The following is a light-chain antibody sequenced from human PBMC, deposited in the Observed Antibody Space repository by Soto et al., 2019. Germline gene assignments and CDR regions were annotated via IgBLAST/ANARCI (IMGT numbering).Light chain of an antibody. V-gene: IGLV4-69*01. J-gene: IGLJ2*01. Sequence: QSVLTQSPSASASLGPSVKLTCTRSSGHSSYDIAWHQQQPEKGTPYLMKLSSGGSHTKGDGIRDRFSGSSSGAERYLTIPSLQDEDEAYYYCETWGTGIVIFGGGTKLTVL. CDR1: SGHSSYD. CDR2: LSSGGSH. CDR3: ETWGTGIVI.